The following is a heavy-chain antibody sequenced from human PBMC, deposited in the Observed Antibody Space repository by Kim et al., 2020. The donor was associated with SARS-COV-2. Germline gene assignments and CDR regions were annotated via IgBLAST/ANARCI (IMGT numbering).Heavy chain of an antibody. CDR3: ARDIDYNVDN. CDR2: RNPKNGDT. V-gene: IGHV1-18*01. CDR1: GYTFINFG. Sequence: ASVKVSCKTSGYTFINFGISWVRQAPGQGLEWVGWRNPKNGDTNYAQKFQGRVTVTTDMSTSTAYMELRGLRSDDTALYYCARDIDYNVDNWGQGTLVTV. D-gene: IGHD3-16*01. J-gene: IGHJ4*02.